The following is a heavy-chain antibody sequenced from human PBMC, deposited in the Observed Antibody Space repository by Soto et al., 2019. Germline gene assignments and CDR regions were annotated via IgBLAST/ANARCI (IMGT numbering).Heavy chain of an antibody. CDR1: GGSISSSNW. J-gene: IGHJ4*02. D-gene: IGHD6-13*01. CDR3: ARAAMGGSSWPFDY. Sequence: QVQLQESGPGLVKPSGTLSLTCAVSGGSISSSNWWSWVRQPPGKGLEWIGEIYHSGSTNYNPSLKSRFTISVDKSKNQFSLKLSSGTAADTAVYYCARAAMGGSSWPFDYWGQGTLVTVSS. CDR2: IYHSGST. V-gene: IGHV4-4*02.